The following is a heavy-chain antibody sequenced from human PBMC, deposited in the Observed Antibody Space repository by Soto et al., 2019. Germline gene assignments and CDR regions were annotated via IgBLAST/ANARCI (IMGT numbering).Heavy chain of an antibody. D-gene: IGHD3-22*01. Sequence: GSLRLSCAASGFTFSSYSMNWVRQAPGKGLEWVSSISSSSNYIYYAESVKGRFTISRDNAKNSLYLQMNSLRAEDTAVYYCAGGVDYDSSGYYFDYWGQGTLVTVSS. J-gene: IGHJ4*02. V-gene: IGHV3-21*01. CDR1: GFTFSSYS. CDR3: AGGVDYDSSGYYFDY. CDR2: ISSSSNYI.